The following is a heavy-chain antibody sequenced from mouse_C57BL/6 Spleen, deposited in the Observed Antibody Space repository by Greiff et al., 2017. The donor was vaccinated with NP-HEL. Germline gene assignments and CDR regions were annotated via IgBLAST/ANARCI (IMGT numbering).Heavy chain of an antibody. Sequence: QVHVKQSGAELVKPGASVKLSCKASGYTFTSYWMHWVKQRPGQGLEWIGMIHPNSGSTNYNEKFKSKATLTVDKSSSTAYMQLSSLTSEDSAVYDCAGLGQKFAYWGQGTLVTVSA. D-gene: IGHD3-3*01. CDR2: IHPNSGST. CDR3: AGLGQKFAY. J-gene: IGHJ3*01. CDR1: GYTFTSYW. V-gene: IGHV1-64*01.